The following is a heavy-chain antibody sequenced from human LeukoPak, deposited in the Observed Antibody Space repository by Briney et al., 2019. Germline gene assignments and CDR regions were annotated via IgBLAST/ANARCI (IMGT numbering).Heavy chain of an antibody. CDR1: GFTFSDHY. CDR2: TRKKVNGYTT. V-gene: IGHV3-72*01. J-gene: IGHJ4*02. CDR3: ARGIAVIGTYTFFDY. D-gene: IGHD6-19*01. Sequence: GGSLRLSCAASGFTFSDHYMDWLRQAPGKGLDWVGRTRKKVNGYTTEYAASVKGRFTVSRDDSKNSLYLQMNSLRTEDTAVYYCARGIAVIGTYTFFDYWGQGTLVTVSS.